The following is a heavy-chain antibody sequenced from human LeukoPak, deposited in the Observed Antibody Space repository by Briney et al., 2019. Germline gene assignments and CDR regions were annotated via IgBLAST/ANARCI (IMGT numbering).Heavy chain of an antibody. V-gene: IGHV3-33*06. CDR2: IWYDGSNK. Sequence: GGSLRLSCAASGSTFSSYGMHWVRQAPGKGLEWVAVIWYDGSNKYYADSVKGRFTISRDNSKNTLYLQMNSLRAEDTAVYYCAKEGYDYVWGSYPQPFDYWGQGTLVTVSS. CDR3: AKEGYDYVWGSYPQPFDY. J-gene: IGHJ4*02. D-gene: IGHD3-16*02. CDR1: GSTFSSYG.